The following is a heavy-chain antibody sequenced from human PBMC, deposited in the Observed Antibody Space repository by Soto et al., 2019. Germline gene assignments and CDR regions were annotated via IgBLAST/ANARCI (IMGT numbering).Heavy chain of an antibody. CDR2: INHSGST. V-gene: IGHV4-34*01. J-gene: IGHJ6*03. CDR3: AGVVGATTIYYYYYYMDV. Sequence: SETLSLTCAVYGGSFSGYYWSWIRQPPGKGLEWIGEINHSGSTNYNPSLKSRVTISVDTSKNQFSLKLSSVTAADTAVYYCAGVVGATTIYYYYYYMDVWGKGTTVTVSS. D-gene: IGHD5-12*01. CDR1: GGSFSGYY.